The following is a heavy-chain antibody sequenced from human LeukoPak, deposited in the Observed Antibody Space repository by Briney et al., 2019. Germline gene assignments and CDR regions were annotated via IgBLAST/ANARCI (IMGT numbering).Heavy chain of an antibody. CDR3: ARNARMVAATGMGY. Sequence: ASVKVSCKASGYTFTSYDINWVRQATGQGLEWMGWMNPNSGNTGYAQKFQGRVTMTRNTSISTAYMELSSLRSEDTAVYYCARNARMVAATGMGYWGQGTLVTVSS. J-gene: IGHJ4*02. D-gene: IGHD2-15*01. CDR2: MNPNSGNT. V-gene: IGHV1-8*01. CDR1: GYTFTSYD.